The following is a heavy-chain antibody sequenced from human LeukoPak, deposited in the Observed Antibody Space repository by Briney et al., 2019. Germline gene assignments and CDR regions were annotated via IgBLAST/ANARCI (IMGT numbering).Heavy chain of an antibody. CDR2: MNPNSGNT. CDR1: GYTFTSYD. V-gene: IGHV1-8*01. Sequence: ASGKVSCKASGYTFTSYDINWVRQATGQGLEWMGWMNPNSGNTGYAQKFQGRVTMTRNTSISTAYMELSSLRSEDTAVYYCAIRYGSGEKYYYYYYMDVWGKGTTVTVSS. D-gene: IGHD3-10*01. J-gene: IGHJ6*03. CDR3: AIRYGSGEKYYYYYYMDV.